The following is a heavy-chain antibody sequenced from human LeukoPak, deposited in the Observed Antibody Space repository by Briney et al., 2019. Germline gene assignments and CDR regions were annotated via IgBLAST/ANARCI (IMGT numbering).Heavy chain of an antibody. CDR3: ARDYTLGNV. CDR1: GFTFSTYT. D-gene: IGHD3-16*01. Sequence: GGSLRLSCAASGFTFSTYTMNWVRQAPGRGLEWVSSISSSSAYIYYADSVKGRFTISRDNAKNSLYLQMNSLRAEDTAVYYCARDYTLGNVWGQGTTVTVSS. V-gene: IGHV3-21*01. J-gene: IGHJ6*02. CDR2: ISSSSAYI.